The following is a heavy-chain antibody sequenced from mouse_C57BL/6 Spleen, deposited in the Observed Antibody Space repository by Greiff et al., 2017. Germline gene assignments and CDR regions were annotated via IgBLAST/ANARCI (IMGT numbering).Heavy chain of an antibody. Sequence: QVQLQQPGTELVKPGASVKLSCKASGYTFTSYWMHWVKQRPGQGLEWIGNINPSNGGTNYNEKFKSKATLTVDKSSSTAYMQLSSLTSEDAAVYYCARGFITTVVAPFDYWGQGTTLTVSS. V-gene: IGHV1-53*01. CDR3: ARGFITTVVAPFDY. J-gene: IGHJ2*01. CDR1: GYTFTSYW. CDR2: INPSNGGT. D-gene: IGHD1-1*01.